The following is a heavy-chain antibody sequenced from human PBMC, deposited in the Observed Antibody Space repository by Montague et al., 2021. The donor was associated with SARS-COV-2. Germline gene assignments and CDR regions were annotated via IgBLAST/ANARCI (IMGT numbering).Heavy chain of an antibody. CDR3: ARDLWGAQSGMDV. V-gene: IGHV3-11*06. D-gene: IGHD1-26*01. Sequence: SLRLSCAASGFIFSDSYMSWVRQAPGRGLEWIAYMSSSGHFASYADSVKGRFTISRDNAKNSLYLQMNSLRAEDTAMYYCARDLWGAQSGMDVWGQGTTVIVSS. J-gene: IGHJ6*02. CDR1: GFIFSDSY. CDR2: MSSSGHFA.